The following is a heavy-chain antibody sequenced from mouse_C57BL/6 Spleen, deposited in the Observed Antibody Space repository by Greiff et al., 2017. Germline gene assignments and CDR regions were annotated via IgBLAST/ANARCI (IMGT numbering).Heavy chain of an antibody. V-gene: IGHV5-17*01. J-gene: IGHJ4*01. Sequence: EVKLVESGGGLVKPGGSLKLSCAASGFTFSDYGMHWVRQAPEKGLEWVAYISSGSSTIYYADTVKGRFTISRDNAKNTLFLQMTSLRSEDTAMYYCASDYGNYDPYDYAMDYWGQGTSVTVSS. D-gene: IGHD2-1*01. CDR3: ASDYGNYDPYDYAMDY. CDR2: ISSGSSTI. CDR1: GFTFSDYG.